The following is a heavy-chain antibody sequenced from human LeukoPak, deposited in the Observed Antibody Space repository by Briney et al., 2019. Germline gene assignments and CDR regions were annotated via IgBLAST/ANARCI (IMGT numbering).Heavy chain of an antibody. J-gene: IGHJ4*02. V-gene: IGHV3-30*02. Sequence: PGGSLRLSCAASGFTFSSYGMHCVPQAPGKGLEGVAFLRYYGSNKYYADSVKGRFTISRDNSQNTLYLQINSLRAEDTTVYYCAKDRRYYDYVWGSPYFDYWGEGTLVTVSS. CDR3: AKDRRYYDYVWGSPYFDY. D-gene: IGHD3-16*01. CDR1: GFTFSSYG. CDR2: LRYYGSNK.